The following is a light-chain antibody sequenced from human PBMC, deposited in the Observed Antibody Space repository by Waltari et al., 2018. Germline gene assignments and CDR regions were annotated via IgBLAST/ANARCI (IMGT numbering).Light chain of an antibody. CDR3: SSYTSSSTLV. J-gene: IGLJ3*02. CDR2: EVS. CDR1: SSDVGGYNY. V-gene: IGLV2-14*01. Sequence: QSALTQPASVSGSPGQSITISCTGTSSDVGGYNYASWYQQHPGKAPKLMIYEVSNRPSGLSNRFSGSKSGNTASLTISGLQAEDEADYYCSSYTSSSTLVFGGGTKLTVL.